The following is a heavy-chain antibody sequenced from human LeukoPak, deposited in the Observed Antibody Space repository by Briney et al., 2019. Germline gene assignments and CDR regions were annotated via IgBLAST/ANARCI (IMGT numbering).Heavy chain of an antibody. CDR2: LNPSSGST. CDR1: GYTFTTYY. J-gene: IGHJ4*02. Sequence: ASVKVSCKASGYTFTTYYMHWVRQAPGQGLEWMGKLNPSSGSTSYAQRFQGRVTMTRDTSTSTFYMELRSLKSEDTAVYYCARDGEYYDSSGSYFDYWGQGTAVTVSS. V-gene: IGHV1-46*01. D-gene: IGHD3-22*01. CDR3: ARDGEYYDSSGSYFDY.